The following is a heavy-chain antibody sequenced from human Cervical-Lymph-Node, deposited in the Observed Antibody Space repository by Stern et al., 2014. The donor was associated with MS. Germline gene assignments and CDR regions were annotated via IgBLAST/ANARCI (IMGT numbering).Heavy chain of an antibody. CDR2: IYPADSDT. D-gene: IGHD3-22*01. Sequence: VQLVQSGAEVKKPGESLKISCRTSGYTFSNFWIGWVRQMPGKGLEWMGVIYPADSDTTYIPSFQGQVPISADESISTAYLQWRSLKASDTAMYYCVRRRDSAGYDTFDLWGQGTMLIVSS. CDR1: GYTFSNFW. J-gene: IGHJ3*01. V-gene: IGHV5-51*01. CDR3: VRRRDSAGYDTFDL.